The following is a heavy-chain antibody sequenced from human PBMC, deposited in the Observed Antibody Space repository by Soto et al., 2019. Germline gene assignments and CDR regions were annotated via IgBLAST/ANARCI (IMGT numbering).Heavy chain of an antibody. Sequence: GGSLRLSCAASGFNFRNFVIHWVRQAPGKGLEWVAVISYAGNNIYYADSVKGRFTISRDNSGNQLYREMSSLRGEDTAVYYFSKDPSSIFRSGSVKDVWGQGTTVTGSS. D-gene: IGHD3-3*01. V-gene: IGHV3-30*18. CDR1: GFNFRNFV. J-gene: IGHJ6*02. CDR2: ISYAGNNI. CDR3: SKDPSSIFRSGSVKDV.